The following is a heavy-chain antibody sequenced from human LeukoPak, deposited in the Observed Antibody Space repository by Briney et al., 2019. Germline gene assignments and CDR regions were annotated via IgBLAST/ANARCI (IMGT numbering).Heavy chain of an antibody. CDR2: ISGSGGST. Sequence: GGSLRLSCAASGFTFSSYAMSWVRQAPGKGLEWVSAISGSGGSTYYAASVKGRFTISRDNSKNTLYLQMNSLRAEDTAVYYCAKGREMATIPRFDPWGQGTLVTVSS. J-gene: IGHJ5*02. V-gene: IGHV3-23*01. D-gene: IGHD5-24*01. CDR1: GFTFSSYA. CDR3: AKGREMATIPRFDP.